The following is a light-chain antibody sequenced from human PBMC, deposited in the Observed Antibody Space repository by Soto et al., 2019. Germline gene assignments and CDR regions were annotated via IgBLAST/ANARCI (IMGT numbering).Light chain of an antibody. J-gene: IGLJ2*01. CDR2: EGS. CDR1: SSDVGSYNL. V-gene: IGLV2-23*01. Sequence: QSALTQPASVSGSPGQSITISCTGTSSDVGSYNLVSWYQQHPGKAPKLMIYEGSKRPSGVSNRFSGSKSGNTASLTISGLQADDEADYYCCSYAGSSTPVVFGRGTKLTVL. CDR3: CSYAGSSTPVV.